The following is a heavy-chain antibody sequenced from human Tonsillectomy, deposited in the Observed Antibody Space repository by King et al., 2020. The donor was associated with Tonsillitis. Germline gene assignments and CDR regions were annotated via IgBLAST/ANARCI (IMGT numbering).Heavy chain of an antibody. CDR2: ISGVGTT. Sequence: QLVESGGGLIQPGGSLRLSCAASGLTVSNDHMSWVRKAPGKGLEWVAFISGVGTTYYADSLKGRFTISRDNSKNTLYLQMTSLRAEDTAVYFCARGGCSSCISDYWGQGTLVTVSS. J-gene: IGHJ4*02. D-gene: IGHD6-13*01. V-gene: IGHV3-53*01. CDR1: GLTVSNDH. CDR3: ARGGCSSCISDY.